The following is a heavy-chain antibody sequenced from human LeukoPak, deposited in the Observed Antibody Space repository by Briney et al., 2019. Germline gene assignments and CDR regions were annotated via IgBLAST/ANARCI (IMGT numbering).Heavy chain of an antibody. V-gene: IGHV7-4-1*02. J-gene: IGHJ4*02. CDR2: INTNTGNP. CDR1: GYTFTSYA. D-gene: IGHD6-19*01. CDR3: ARDLPPIAVAGTFDY. Sequence: ASVKVSCKASGYTFTSYAMNWVRQAPGQGLEWMGWINTNTGNPTYAQGFTGRFVFSLDTSVSTAYLQISSVKAEDTAVYYCARDLPPIAVAGTFDYWGQGTLVTVSS.